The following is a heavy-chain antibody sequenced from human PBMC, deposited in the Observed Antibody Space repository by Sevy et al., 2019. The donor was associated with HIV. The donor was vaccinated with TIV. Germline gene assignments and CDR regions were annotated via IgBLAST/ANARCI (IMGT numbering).Heavy chain of an antibody. D-gene: IGHD6-13*01. J-gene: IGHJ6*03. V-gene: IGHV5-51*01. Sequence: GESLKISCKGSGYSFTSYWIGWVRQMPGKGLEWMGIIYPGDSDTRYSTSFQGQVTISADKSISTAYLRWSSLKASDTDMYYCAGLGGAAAGTRRWLVHYYYCMDVWGKGTTVTVSS. CDR3: AGLGGAAAGTRRWLVHYYYCMDV. CDR2: IYPGDSDT. CDR1: GYSFTSYW.